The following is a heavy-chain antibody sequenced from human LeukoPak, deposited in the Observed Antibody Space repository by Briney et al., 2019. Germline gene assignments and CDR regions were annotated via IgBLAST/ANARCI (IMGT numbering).Heavy chain of an antibody. CDR1: GFTFSSYA. J-gene: IGHJ6*04. CDR2: ISFDGSNK. V-gene: IGHV3-30*04. CDR3: AELGITMIGGV. D-gene: IGHD3-10*02. Sequence: GGSLRLSCVASGFTFSSYAIHWVHQAPGKGLEWVAVISFDGSNKYYADSVKGRFTISRDNSKNTLYLQMNSLRPEDTAVYYCAELGITMIGGVWGKGTTVTISS.